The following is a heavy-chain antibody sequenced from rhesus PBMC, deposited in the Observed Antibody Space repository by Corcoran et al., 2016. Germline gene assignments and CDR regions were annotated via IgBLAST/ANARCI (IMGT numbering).Heavy chain of an antibody. Sequence: QVQLQESGPGLVKPSETLSLTCTVSGGSISGYYNWNWIRQSPGKGLEWIGAGYSNTGRTNYNPYRKSRVTISKDTSKNQFSLRRTSVTAADTAVYYCARQGYTDHLGGLDSWGQGVVVTVSS. CDR1: GGSISGYYN. J-gene: IGHJ6*01. CDR3: ARQGYTDHLGGLDS. V-gene: IGHV4-143*01. CDR2: GYSNTGRT. D-gene: IGHD2-39*02.